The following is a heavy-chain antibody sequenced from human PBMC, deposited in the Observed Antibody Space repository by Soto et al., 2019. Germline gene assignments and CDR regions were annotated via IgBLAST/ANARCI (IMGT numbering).Heavy chain of an antibody. Sequence: LRLSCAASGFTFDDYAMHWVRQAPGKGLEWVSLISWDGGSTYYADSVKGRFTISRDNSKNSLYLQMNSLKASDTAMYYCARLELIAVAGADHWGQGTLVTVSS. J-gene: IGHJ4*02. CDR3: ARLELIAVAGADH. V-gene: IGHV3-43D*04. D-gene: IGHD6-19*01. CDR2: ISWDGGST. CDR1: GFTFDDYA.